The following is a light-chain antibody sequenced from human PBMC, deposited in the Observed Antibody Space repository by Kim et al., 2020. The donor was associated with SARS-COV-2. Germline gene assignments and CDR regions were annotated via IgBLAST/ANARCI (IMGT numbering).Light chain of an antibody. Sequence: GQKVTISCSGNRFNIGNNYVSWYQQFPRTVPKLLIYDNNKRPSGIPDRFSGSKSGTSATLDITGLQTGDEADYYCATWDSSLSVGVFGGGTQLTVL. J-gene: IGLJ3*02. CDR1: RFNIGNNY. CDR3: ATWDSSLSVGV. V-gene: IGLV1-51*01. CDR2: DNN.